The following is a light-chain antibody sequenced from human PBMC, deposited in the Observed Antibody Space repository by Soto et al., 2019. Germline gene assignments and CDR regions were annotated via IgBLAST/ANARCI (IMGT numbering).Light chain of an antibody. Sequence: IVMTESPAARAVSSGERATLSCRASQSVSSNLAWYQQKPGQAPRLLIYGASTRATGIPARFSGSGSGTEFTLTISSLQSEDFAVYYCQQYNNWPPITFGQATRLEIK. V-gene: IGKV3-15*01. CDR3: QQYNNWPPIT. CDR2: GAS. J-gene: IGKJ5*01. CDR1: QSVSSN.